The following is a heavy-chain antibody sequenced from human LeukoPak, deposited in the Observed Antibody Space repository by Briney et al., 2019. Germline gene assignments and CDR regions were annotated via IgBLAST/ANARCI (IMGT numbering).Heavy chain of an antibody. CDR3: ARGYYDSSGYYSRGEFDY. CDR2: ISDIVSRT. D-gene: IGHD3-22*01. J-gene: IGHJ4*02. Sequence: GGSLRLSCTASGFTFSSYAMSWVRQAPGKGLEWVSSISDIVSRTYYADSVKGRFTISRDNSKNTLYLQMNSLRAEDTAVYYCARGYYDSSGYYSRGEFDYWGQGTLVTVSS. V-gene: IGHV3-23*01. CDR1: GFTFSSYA.